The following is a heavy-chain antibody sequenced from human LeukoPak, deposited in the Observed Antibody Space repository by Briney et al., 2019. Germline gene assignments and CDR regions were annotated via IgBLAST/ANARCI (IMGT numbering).Heavy chain of an antibody. CDR1: GYSINSGYT. V-gene: IGHV4-38-2*02. Sequence: SETLSLTCTVSGYSINSGYTWGWIRQPPGKGLEWIGNIYHSGGTYYNPSLTSRVTISVDTSKNQFSLKLTSVTAADTAVYYCARHGIGGYFDYWGQGTLVTVSS. J-gene: IGHJ4*02. CDR2: IYHSGGT. D-gene: IGHD2-21*01. CDR3: ARHGIGGYFDY.